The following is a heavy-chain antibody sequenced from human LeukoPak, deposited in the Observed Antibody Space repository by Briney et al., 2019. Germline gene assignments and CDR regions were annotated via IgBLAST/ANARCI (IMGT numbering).Heavy chain of an antibody. D-gene: IGHD4-17*01. J-gene: IGHJ4*02. CDR1: GAFITNSHW. CDR3: ATYFYGEYGSYYFVY. Sequence: SGTLSLTCAVSGAFITNSHWWSWARQPPGKGLEWIGEIYHSGTTNYNPSLQSRVTMSVDKSKNQFSLKLSSVTAADTAVYYCATYFYGEYGSYYFVYWGQGTLVAVSS. V-gene: IGHV4-4*02. CDR2: IYHSGTT.